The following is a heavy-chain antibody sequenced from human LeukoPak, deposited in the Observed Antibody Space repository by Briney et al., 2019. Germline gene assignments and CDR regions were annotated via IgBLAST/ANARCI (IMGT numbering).Heavy chain of an antibody. Sequence: SVKVSCKASLGTFSSYAISWVRQAPGQGLEWMGGIILIFGTANYAQKFQGRVTITTDESTSTAYMELSSLRSEDRAVYYCARTSITIFGVAAANWFDPWGQGTLVTVSS. CDR3: ARTSITIFGVAAANWFDP. J-gene: IGHJ5*02. D-gene: IGHD3-3*01. V-gene: IGHV1-69*05. CDR1: LGTFSSYA. CDR2: IILIFGTA.